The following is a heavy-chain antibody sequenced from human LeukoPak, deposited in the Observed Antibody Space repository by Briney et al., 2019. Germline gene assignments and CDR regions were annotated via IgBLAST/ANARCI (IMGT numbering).Heavy chain of an antibody. CDR1: GFTFSSYG. CDR3: ATDISTHYFGS. D-gene: IGHD3-9*01. J-gene: IGHJ4*02. CDR2: IWYDASNK. Sequence: PGGSLRLPCAASGFTFSSYGMHWVRQAPGKGLEWVTFIWYDASNKYYAESVRGRFTISRDNSRNTVFLQMNSLRAEDTAIYYCATDISTHYFGSWGQGTLVTVSS. V-gene: IGHV3-33*08.